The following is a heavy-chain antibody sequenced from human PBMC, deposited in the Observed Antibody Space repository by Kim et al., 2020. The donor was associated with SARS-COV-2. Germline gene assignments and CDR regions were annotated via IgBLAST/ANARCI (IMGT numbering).Heavy chain of an antibody. CDR3: ARVSPSSAALRMTLPGAGDD. CDR1: GGSIRRSNW. J-gene: IGHJ4*02. CDR2: IYHRGST. V-gene: IGHV4-4*02. Sequence: SETLSLTCAVSGGSIRRSNWWSWVRQPPGKGLEWIGEIYHRGSTNYNPSLKSRVTISVDKSKTQFSLKLSSVTAADTAVYYCARVSPSSAALRMTLPGAGDDWGQGTLVAVSS. D-gene: IGHD2-21*02.